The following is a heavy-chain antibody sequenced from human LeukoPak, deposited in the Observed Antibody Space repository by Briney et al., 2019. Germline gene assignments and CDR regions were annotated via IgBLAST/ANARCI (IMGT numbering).Heavy chain of an antibody. V-gene: IGHV3-23*01. CDR2: ISGGGGTT. CDR3: ASANSEYITVDY. Sequence: GGSLRLSCAASGFTFSSYAMSWVRQAPGKGLEWVSGISGGGGTTFYADSVKGRFTISRDNSKNTLYPQMNSLRVEDTAVYYCASANSEYITVDYWGQGTLVTVSS. J-gene: IGHJ4*02. CDR1: GFTFSSYA. D-gene: IGHD5-18*01.